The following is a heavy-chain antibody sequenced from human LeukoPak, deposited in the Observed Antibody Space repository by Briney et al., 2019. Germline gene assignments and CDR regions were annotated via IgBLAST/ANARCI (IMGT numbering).Heavy chain of an antibody. V-gene: IGHV4-39*01. CDR1: GGSISSTTYY. J-gene: IGHJ5*02. CDR2: IYYSAST. Sequence: SETLSLTCAVSGGSISSTTYYWGWLRQPPGKGLEWIGSIYYSASTYYNPSLESRVTISVDTSKNQFSLNLSSVTAADTAVYYCASNYYDFWSGYYGPWFDPWGQGTLVTVSS. D-gene: IGHD3-3*01. CDR3: ASNYYDFWSGYYGPWFDP.